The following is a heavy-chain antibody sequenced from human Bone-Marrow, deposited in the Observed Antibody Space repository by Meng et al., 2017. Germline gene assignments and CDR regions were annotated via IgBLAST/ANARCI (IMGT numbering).Heavy chain of an antibody. J-gene: IGHJ5*02. V-gene: IGHV2-5*01. CDR1: GFSLSTSGVG. Sequence: SGPTLVKPTQTLTLTCTFSGFSLSTSGVGVGWIRQPPGKALEWLALIYWNDDKRYSPSLKSRLTITKDTSKNQVVLTMTNMDPVDTATYYRAHSVLLWFGEALNWFDPWGQGTLVTVSS. D-gene: IGHD3-10*01. CDR2: IYWNDDK. CDR3: AHSVLLWFGEALNWFDP.